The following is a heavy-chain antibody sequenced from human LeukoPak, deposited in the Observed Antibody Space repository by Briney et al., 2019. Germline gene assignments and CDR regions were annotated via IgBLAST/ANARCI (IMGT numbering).Heavy chain of an antibody. CDR1: GFTFSNYG. Sequence: GGSLRLSCAASGFTFSNYGMHWVRQAPGKGLEWVSYISSSGSTIYYADSVKGRFTISRDNAKNSLYLQMNSLRAEGTAVYYCARVKNGGAFDIWGQGTMVTVSS. CDR3: ARVKNGGAFDI. V-gene: IGHV3-48*04. CDR2: ISSSGSTI. J-gene: IGHJ3*02.